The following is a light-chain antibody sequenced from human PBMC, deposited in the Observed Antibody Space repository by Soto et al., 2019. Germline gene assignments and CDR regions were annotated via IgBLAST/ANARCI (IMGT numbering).Light chain of an antibody. CDR3: QQSFNTLPYT. V-gene: IGKV1-39*01. CDR2: TAS. CDR1: QSISSY. Sequence: DIQMDQSPSSLSASVGDRVTITCRASQSISSYLNWYQQRPGTAPKLLIHTASSLESEVPSRFSGSGSGTPFTLTITSLQPEDFATYYCQQSFNTLPYTFGQGTKLE. J-gene: IGKJ2*01.